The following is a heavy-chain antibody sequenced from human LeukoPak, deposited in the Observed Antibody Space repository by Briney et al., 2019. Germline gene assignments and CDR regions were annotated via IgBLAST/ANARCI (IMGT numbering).Heavy chain of an antibody. CDR1: GGTFSSYA. CDR3: ARGIVVVPAAISHYYYYYMDV. J-gene: IGHJ6*03. CDR2: IIPIFGTA. D-gene: IGHD2-2*01. Sequence: ASVKVSCKASGGTFSSYAISWVRQAPGQGLEWMGGIIPIFGTANYAQKFQGRVTITADESTSTAYMELSSLRSEDTAVYYCARGIVVVPAAISHYYYYYMDVWGKGTTVTVSS. V-gene: IGHV1-69*13.